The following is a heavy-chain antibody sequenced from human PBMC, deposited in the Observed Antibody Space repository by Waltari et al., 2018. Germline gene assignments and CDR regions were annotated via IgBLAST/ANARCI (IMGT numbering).Heavy chain of an antibody. CDR1: GSNFTSHW. D-gene: IGHD1-26*01. CDR2: IYPGDSDT. V-gene: IGHV5-51*01. J-gene: IGHJ5*02. Sequence: EVQLVQSGADVKKPGESLQISCKGFGSNFTSHWNAWVRQTPGKGLEWVGIIYPGDSDTRYSPSFQGQVTILADKSISTTYLQWSSLKASDTAMYYCARRGSGEEGRWFDPWGQGTLVTVSS. CDR3: ARRGSGEEGRWFDP.